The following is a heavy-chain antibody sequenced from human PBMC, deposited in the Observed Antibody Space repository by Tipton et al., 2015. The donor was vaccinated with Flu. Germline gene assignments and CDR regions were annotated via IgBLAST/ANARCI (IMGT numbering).Heavy chain of an antibody. CDR3: ARDGPEWNYFAYMDV. CDR2: IWYDGRDA. J-gene: IGHJ6*03. CDR1: GFVFSTFG. D-gene: IGHD1-7*01. Sequence: SLRLSCAASGFVFSTFGLHWVRQTPGEGLEWVAFIWYDGRDAYYADSVKGRFTISRDASKNTVFLQMNSLRAEDTAIYYCARDGPEWNYFAYMDVWGKGTTVTASS. V-gene: IGHV3-33*01.